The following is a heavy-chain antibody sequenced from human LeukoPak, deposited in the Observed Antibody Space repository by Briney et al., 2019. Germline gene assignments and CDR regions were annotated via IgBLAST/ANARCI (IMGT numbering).Heavy chain of an antibody. Sequence: GASVTVSCKASGYTFTGYYMHWVRQAPGQGLEWMGWINPNSGGTNYAQKFQGRVTMTRDTSISTAYMELSRLRSDDTAVYYCARVVVRGVIKGLWDYWGQGTLVTVSS. CDR3: ARVVVRGVIKGLWDY. J-gene: IGHJ4*02. CDR2: INPNSGGT. D-gene: IGHD3-10*01. CDR1: GYTFTGYY. V-gene: IGHV1-2*02.